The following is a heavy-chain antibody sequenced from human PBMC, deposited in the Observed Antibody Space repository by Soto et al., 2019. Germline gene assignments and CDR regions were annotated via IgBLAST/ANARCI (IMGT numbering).Heavy chain of an antibody. Sequence: GGSLRLSCAASGFTFSSYAMSWVRQAPGKGLEWVSAISGSGGSTYYADSVKGRFTISRDNSKNTLYLQMNSLRAEDTAVYYCAKAMREQQLHPLDYWGQGTLVTVSS. J-gene: IGHJ4*02. CDR1: GFTFSSYA. V-gene: IGHV3-23*01. D-gene: IGHD6-13*01. CDR3: AKAMREQQLHPLDY. CDR2: ISGSGGST.